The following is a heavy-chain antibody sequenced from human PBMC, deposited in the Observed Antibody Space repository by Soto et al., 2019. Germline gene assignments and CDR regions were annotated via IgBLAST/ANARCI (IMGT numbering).Heavy chain of an antibody. CDR1: GFTFSSYS. V-gene: IGHV3-48*01. CDR3: ARHPERIAQIGWFDP. D-gene: IGHD6-13*01. J-gene: IGHJ5*02. CDR2: ISSSSSTI. Sequence: EVQLVESGGGLVQPGGSLRLSCAASGFTFSSYSMNWVRQAPGKGLEWVSYISSSSSTIYYADSVKGRFTISRDNAKNSLYQKMNSLRAEDTAVYYCARHPERIAQIGWFDPWGQGTLVTVSS.